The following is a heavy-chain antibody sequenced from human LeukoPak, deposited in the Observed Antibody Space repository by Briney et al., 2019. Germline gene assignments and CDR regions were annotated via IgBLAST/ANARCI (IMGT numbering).Heavy chain of an antibody. CDR1: GYTFTGYF. J-gene: IGHJ3*02. D-gene: IGHD5-24*01. V-gene: IGHV1-2*06. CDR3: ARVGDGLNDAFDI. CDR2: INPNNGGT. Sequence: ASVKVSCKASGYTFTGYFMNWVRQAPRQGLEWMGRINPNNGGTNYAQNFQVRVTMTRDTSISTAYMELSSLRSEDTAVYYCARVGDGLNDAFDIWGQGTMVTVSS.